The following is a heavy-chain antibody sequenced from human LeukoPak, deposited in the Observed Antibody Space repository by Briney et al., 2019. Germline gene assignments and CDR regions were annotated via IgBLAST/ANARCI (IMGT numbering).Heavy chain of an antibody. D-gene: IGHD3-10*01. CDR2: INHSGST. V-gene: IGHV4-34*01. J-gene: IGHJ5*02. Sequence: PSETLSLTCAVYGGSFSGYYWSWIRQPPGKGQEWIGEINHSGSTNYNPSLKSRVTISVDTSKNQFSLKLSSVTAADTAVYYCARGYSYYYGSGSSKNWFDPWGQGTLVTVSS. CDR1: GGSFSGYY. CDR3: ARGYSYYYGSGSSKNWFDP.